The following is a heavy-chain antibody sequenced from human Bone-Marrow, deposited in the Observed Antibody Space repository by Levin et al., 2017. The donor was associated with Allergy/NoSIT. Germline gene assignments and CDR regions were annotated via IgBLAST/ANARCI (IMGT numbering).Heavy chain of an antibody. Sequence: PGGSLRLSCAASGFTLSSTGMHWVRQAPGKGLEWLTVIWSNGINKYYADSVRGRFTTSRDDSKNTLFLQMSSLRVDDTAVYYCVRERGPFDGFDIWGQGTIVTVSA. CDR3: VRERGPFDGFDI. D-gene: IGHD3-10*01. CDR1: GFTLSSTG. V-gene: IGHV3-33*01. J-gene: IGHJ3*02. CDR2: IWSNGINK.